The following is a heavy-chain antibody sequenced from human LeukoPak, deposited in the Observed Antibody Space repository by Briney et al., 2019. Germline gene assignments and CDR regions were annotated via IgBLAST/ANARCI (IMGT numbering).Heavy chain of an antibody. Sequence: PGGSLRLSCAASGFTFSSYAMSWVRQAPGKGLEWVSAISGSGGSKYYADSVKGRFTISRDNSKNTLYLQMNSLRAEDTAVYYCAKGYYDFGSSYSPFDYWGQGTLVTVSS. CDR2: ISGSGGSK. V-gene: IGHV3-23*01. J-gene: IGHJ4*02. CDR3: AKGYYDFGSSYSPFDY. D-gene: IGHD3-3*01. CDR1: GFTFSSYA.